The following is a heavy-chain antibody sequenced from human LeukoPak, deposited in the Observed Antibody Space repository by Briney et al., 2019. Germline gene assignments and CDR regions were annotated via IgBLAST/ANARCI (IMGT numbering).Heavy chain of an antibody. Sequence: ASVKVSCKASGGTFSSYAISWVRQAPGQGLEWMGGIIPIFGTANYAQKFQGRVTITADKSTSTAYMELSRLRSDDTAVYYCAKGSASSRPYYFDYWGQGTLVTVSS. D-gene: IGHD1-26*01. CDR1: GGTFSSYA. V-gene: IGHV1-69*06. J-gene: IGHJ4*02. CDR3: AKGSASSRPYYFDY. CDR2: IIPIFGTA.